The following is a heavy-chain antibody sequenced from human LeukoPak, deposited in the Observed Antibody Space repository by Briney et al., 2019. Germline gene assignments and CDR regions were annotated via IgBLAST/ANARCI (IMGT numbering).Heavy chain of an antibody. D-gene: IGHD3-9*01. J-gene: IGHJ6*02. CDR2: INPSGGTT. CDR1: GYSFTSFY. Sequence: ASVKVSCKASGYSFTSFYIHWVRQAPGQGLEWMGVINPSGGTTSYAQKLQGKLTMARDTSTSTVYMELISLRSEDTAVYYCAREAYDILSGTWFYYGMDVWGQGTTVTVSS. V-gene: IGHV1-46*04. CDR3: AREAYDILSGTWFYYGMDV.